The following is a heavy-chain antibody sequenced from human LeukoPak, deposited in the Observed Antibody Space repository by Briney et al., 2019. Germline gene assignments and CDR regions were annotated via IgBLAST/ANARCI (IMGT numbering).Heavy chain of an antibody. D-gene: IGHD6-13*01. CDR2: IIPIFGTA. CDR3: ARGAAAGTRFDSYFDY. J-gene: IGHJ4*02. CDR1: GGTFSSYA. Sequence: SVKVSCKASGGTFSSYAISWVRRAPGQGREWMGGIIPIFGTANYAQKFQGRVTITTDESTSTAYMELSSLRSEDTAVYYCARGAAAGTRFDSYFDYWGQGTLVTVSS. V-gene: IGHV1-69*05.